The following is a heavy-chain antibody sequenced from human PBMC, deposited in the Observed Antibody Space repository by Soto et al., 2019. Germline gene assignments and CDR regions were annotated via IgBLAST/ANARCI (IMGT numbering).Heavy chain of an antibody. CDR1: GFTFNNYG. J-gene: IGHJ2*01. D-gene: IGHD6-19*01. V-gene: IGHV3-30*18. CDR3: AKEISPKAGKWYFDL. Sequence: QVQLVESGGGVVQPGGSLRLSCAASGFTFNNYGMHWVRQAPGEGLEWVAVVSYDGRVQYYADSAKGRFTISRDNSKNTLYLQMNSLRDDDMAVYYCAKEISPKAGKWYFDLWGRGTLVTVSS. CDR2: VSYDGRVQ.